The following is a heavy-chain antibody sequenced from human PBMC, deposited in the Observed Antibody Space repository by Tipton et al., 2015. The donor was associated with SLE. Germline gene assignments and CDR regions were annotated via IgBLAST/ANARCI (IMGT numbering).Heavy chain of an antibody. Sequence: SLRLSCAASGFTFSNYAMHWVRQAPGQGLEWVAVISYDGSNKYYADSVKGRFTISRDNSKNTLYLEMNSLRAEDTAMYYCARENWWKFDSWGQGTLVTVSS. V-gene: IGHV3-30*04. CDR1: GFTFSNYA. CDR2: ISYDGSNK. D-gene: IGHD2-15*01. CDR3: ARENWWKFDS. J-gene: IGHJ5*01.